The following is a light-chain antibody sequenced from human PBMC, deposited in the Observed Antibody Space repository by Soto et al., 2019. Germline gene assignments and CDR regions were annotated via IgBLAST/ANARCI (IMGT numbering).Light chain of an antibody. J-gene: IGKJ2*01. CDR1: QSIATW. V-gene: IGKV1D-12*01. Sequence: DIQMTQSPSSVSASVGDRVTITCRASQSIATWLAWYQQEPGRAPKLLIYGTSSLQSGVPSRFSGSGYGTDITLTISSLQPEDFATYYCLQAKSFPYTFGQGTKLEIK. CDR3: LQAKSFPYT. CDR2: GTS.